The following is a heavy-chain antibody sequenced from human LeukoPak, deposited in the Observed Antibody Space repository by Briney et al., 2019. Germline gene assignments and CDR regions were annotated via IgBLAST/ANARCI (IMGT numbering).Heavy chain of an antibody. CDR3: AKDKDYDSSAPVAFDI. CDR1: GFTFDDYA. J-gene: IGHJ3*02. Sequence: GGSLRLSCAASGFTFDDYAMHWVRQAPGKGLEWVSGISWNSGSIGYADSVKGRFTISRDNGKNSLYLQMNSLRAEDMALYYCAKDKDYDSSAPVAFDIWGQGTMVTVSS. V-gene: IGHV3-9*03. D-gene: IGHD3-22*01. CDR2: ISWNSGSI.